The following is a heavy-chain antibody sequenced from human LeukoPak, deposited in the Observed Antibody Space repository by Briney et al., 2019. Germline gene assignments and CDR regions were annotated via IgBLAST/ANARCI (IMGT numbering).Heavy chain of an antibody. CDR1: GGTFSSYA. D-gene: IGHD2-15*01. J-gene: IGHJ6*02. Sequence: SVKVSCKASGGTFSSYAISWVRQAPGQGLEWMGGIIPIFGTANYAQKFQGRVTITADESTSTAYMELSSLRSEDTAVYYCARGGAIAPGHYYYYYGMDVWGQGTTVTVSS. CDR2: IIPIFGTA. CDR3: ARGGAIAPGHYYYYYGMDV. V-gene: IGHV1-69*13.